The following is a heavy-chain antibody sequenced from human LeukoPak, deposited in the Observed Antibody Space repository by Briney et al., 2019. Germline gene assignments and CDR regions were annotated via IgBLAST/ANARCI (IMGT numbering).Heavy chain of an antibody. CDR1: GGSISSGGYY. Sequence: PSETLSLTCTVSGGSISSGGYYWSWIRQHPGKGLEWIGYIYYSGSTNYSPSLKSRVTISVDTSKNQFSLKLSSVTAADTAVYYCARLGVRYSTSSWWFDPWGQGTLVTVSS. J-gene: IGHJ5*02. V-gene: IGHV4-61*08. D-gene: IGHD6-6*01. CDR2: IYYSGST. CDR3: ARLGVRYSTSSWWFDP.